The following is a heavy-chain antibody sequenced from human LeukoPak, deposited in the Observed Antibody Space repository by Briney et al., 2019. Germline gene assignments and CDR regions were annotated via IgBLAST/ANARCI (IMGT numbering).Heavy chain of an antibody. D-gene: IGHD5-18*01. CDR1: GGSISSSSYY. V-gene: IGHV4-39*07. CDR3: ARDLDTAFDY. J-gene: IGHJ4*02. Sequence: SETLSLTCTVSGGSISSSSYYWGWIRQPPGKGLEWIGSIYYSGSTYYNPSLKSRVTISVDTSKNRFSLKLSSVTAADTAVYYCARDLDTAFDYWGQGTLVTVSS. CDR2: IYYSGST.